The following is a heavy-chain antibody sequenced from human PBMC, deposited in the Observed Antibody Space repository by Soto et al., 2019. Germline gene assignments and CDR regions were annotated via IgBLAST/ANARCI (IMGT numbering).Heavy chain of an antibody. CDR1: GGTFSSYA. J-gene: IGHJ6*02. Sequence: QVQLVQSGAEVKKPGSSVKVSCKASGGTFSSYAISWVRQAPGQGLEWMGGIIPIFGTANYAQKFQGRVTITADESTSTAYMELSSLRSEDTAVYYCARTCSVGSCYPDGHYYYYYGMDVWGQGTTVTVSS. CDR2: IIPIFGTA. D-gene: IGHD2-15*01. CDR3: ARTCSVGSCYPDGHYYYYYGMDV. V-gene: IGHV1-69*01.